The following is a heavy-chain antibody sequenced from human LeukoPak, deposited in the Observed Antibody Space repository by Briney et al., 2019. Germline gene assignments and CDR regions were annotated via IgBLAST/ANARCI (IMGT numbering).Heavy chain of an antibody. CDR2: IIPILGIA. V-gene: IGHV1-69*04. CDR3: ARAQSYYYYYMDV. CDR1: GGTFSSYA. J-gene: IGHJ6*03. Sequence: GGSVKVSCKASGGTFSSYAISWVRQAPGQGLEWMGRIIPILGIANYAQKFQARVTITADKSTSTAYMELSSLRSEDTAVYYCARAQSYYYYYMDVWGKGTTVTVSS.